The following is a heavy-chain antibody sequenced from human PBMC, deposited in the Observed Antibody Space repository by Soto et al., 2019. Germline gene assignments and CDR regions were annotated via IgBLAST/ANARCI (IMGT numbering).Heavy chain of an antibody. D-gene: IGHD7-27*01. V-gene: IGHV4-30-4*01. CDR1: GGSISTVDYW. CDR2: IYDGGST. CDR3: ARGPSGDKVDS. Sequence: QVQLQESGPGLVKPSQTLSLTCTVSGGSISTVDYWWSWIRQSPDMGLEWIWHIYDGGSTYNNPSLESRVTMSVDTSKSQLSLTLSSVSAADTAVYYCARGPSGDKVDSWGQGTLVTVSS. J-gene: IGHJ4*02.